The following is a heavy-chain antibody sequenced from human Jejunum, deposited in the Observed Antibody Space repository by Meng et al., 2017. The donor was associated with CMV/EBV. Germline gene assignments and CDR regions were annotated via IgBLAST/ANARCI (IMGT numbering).Heavy chain of an antibody. J-gene: IGHJ4*02. V-gene: IGHV1-18*01. CDR2: ISAYNGNT. D-gene: IGHD1-26*01. Sequence: QAQLGQSGGEVKKPGASVKVSCKASGYTFTNYGITWVRQAPGQGLEWMGLISAYNGNTNYAQTLQGRVTMTTDTSTSTAYMELGSLRSDDTAVYYCARVEVGITSGDYWGQGTLVTVSS. CDR3: ARVEVGITSGDY. CDR1: GYTFTNYG.